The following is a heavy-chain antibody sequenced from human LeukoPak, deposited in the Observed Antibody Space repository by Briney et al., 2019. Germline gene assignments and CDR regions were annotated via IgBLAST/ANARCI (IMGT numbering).Heavy chain of an antibody. CDR3: ARGGYSGYPLAG. D-gene: IGHD5-12*01. Sequence: SETLSLTCTVSGGSISSYYWSWIRQPPGKGLEWIGYIYYSGSTNYNPSLKSRVTISVDTSKNQFSLKLSSVTAADTAVYYCARGGYSGYPLAGWGQGTLVTVSS. CDR2: IYYSGST. CDR1: GGSISSYY. V-gene: IGHV4-59*01. J-gene: IGHJ4*02.